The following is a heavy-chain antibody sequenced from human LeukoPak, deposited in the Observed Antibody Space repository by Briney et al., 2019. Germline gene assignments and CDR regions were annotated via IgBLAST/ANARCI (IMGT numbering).Heavy chain of an antibody. CDR1: GFTFSSYW. Sequence: GGSLRLSCAASGFTFSSYWMHWVRQAPGRGLVWVSRINSDGSSTSYADSVKGRFTISRDNAKNTLYLQMNSLRAEDTAVYYCARDENYYDSSGYYDYWGQGTLVTVSS. J-gene: IGHJ4*02. D-gene: IGHD3-22*01. CDR2: INSDGSST. V-gene: IGHV3-74*01. CDR3: ARDENYYDSSGYYDY.